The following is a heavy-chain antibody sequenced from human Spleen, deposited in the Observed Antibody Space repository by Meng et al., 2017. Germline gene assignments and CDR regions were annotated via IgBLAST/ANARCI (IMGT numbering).Heavy chain of an antibody. Sequence: ASVKVSCKASGGTFSSYAISWVRQAPGQGLEWMGTINPSGGSTTYAQKFQGRVTMTTDTSTSTAYMELRSLGSDDTAVYYCARGGARFLEWLSIPRQFDPWGQGTLVTVSS. D-gene: IGHD3-3*01. J-gene: IGHJ5*02. CDR1: GGTFSSYA. CDR3: ARGGARFLEWLSIPRQFDP. CDR2: INPSGGST. V-gene: IGHV1-46*01.